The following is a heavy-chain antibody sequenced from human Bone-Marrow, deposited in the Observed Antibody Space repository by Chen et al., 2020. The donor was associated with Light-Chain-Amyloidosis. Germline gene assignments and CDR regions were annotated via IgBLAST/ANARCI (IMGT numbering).Heavy chain of an antibody. CDR3: ATVYQNDDFWGGSTSLYGMDV. Sequence: QVQLVQSGAEVKKPGASVKVPCKASGYTFTGYYIHWVRQAPGQGLEWMGWINPDSGATNYAQKFQGRVSLTRDTSVNTGYMELSRLRFDDTSVYYCATVYQNDDFWGGSTSLYGMDVWGQGTTVTVSS. J-gene: IGHJ6*02. V-gene: IGHV1-2*02. D-gene: IGHD3-3*01. CDR2: INPDSGAT. CDR1: GYTFTGYY.